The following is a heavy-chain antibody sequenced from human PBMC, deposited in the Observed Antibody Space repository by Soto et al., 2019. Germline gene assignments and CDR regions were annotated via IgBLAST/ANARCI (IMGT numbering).Heavy chain of an antibody. D-gene: IGHD6-13*01. CDR1: GFTFSSYW. CDR2: IKQDGSEK. V-gene: IGHV3-7*05. CDR3: ARDGGIAAAGPRR. Sequence: GGSLRLSCAASGFTFSSYWMSWVRQAPGKGLEWVANIKQDGSEKYYVDSVKGRFTISRDNAKNSLYLQMNSLRAEDTAVYYCARDGGIAAAGPRRWGQGTLVTVSS. J-gene: IGHJ4*02.